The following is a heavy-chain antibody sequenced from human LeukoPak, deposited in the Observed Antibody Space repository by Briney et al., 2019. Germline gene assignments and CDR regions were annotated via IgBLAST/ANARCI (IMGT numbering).Heavy chain of an antibody. V-gene: IGHV4-59*08. CDR2: IYYSGST. D-gene: IGHD7-27*01. CDR1: GGSISSYY. CDR3: ARRSPGERAFDI. J-gene: IGHJ3*02. Sequence: PSETLSLTCTVSGGSISSYYWSWIRQPPGKGLEWIGYIYYSGSTNYNPSLKSRVTISVDTSKSQFSLKLSSVTAADTAVYYCARRSPGERAFDIWGQGTMVTVSS.